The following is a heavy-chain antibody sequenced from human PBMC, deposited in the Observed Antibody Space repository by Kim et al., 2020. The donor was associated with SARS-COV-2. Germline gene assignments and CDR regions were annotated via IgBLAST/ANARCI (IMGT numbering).Heavy chain of an antibody. V-gene: IGHV1-46*01. D-gene: IGHD3-9*01. CDR3: ASDWLSQYYYYGMNV. J-gene: IGHJ6*02. CDR1: GYTFTSYY. CDR2: INPSGGST. Sequence: ASVKVSCKASGYTFTSYYMHWVRQAPGQGLEWMGIINPSGGSTSYAQKFQGRVTMTRDTSTSTVYMELSSLRSEDTAVYYCASDWLSQYYYYGMNVWGQGTTVTVSS.